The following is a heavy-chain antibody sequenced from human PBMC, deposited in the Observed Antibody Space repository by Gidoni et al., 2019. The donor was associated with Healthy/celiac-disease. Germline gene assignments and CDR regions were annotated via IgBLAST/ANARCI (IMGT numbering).Heavy chain of an antibody. CDR1: GFTFSNAW. Sequence: EVQLVESGGGLVKPGGSLRLSCAASGFTFSNAWMSWVRQAPGKGLGWVGRIKSKTDGGTTDYAAPVKGRFTISRDDSKNTLYLQMNSLKTEDTAVYYCTTDFFDAGYYYYGMDVWGQGTTVTVSS. J-gene: IGHJ6*02. CDR2: IKSKTDGGTT. V-gene: IGHV3-15*07. D-gene: IGHD3-3*01. CDR3: TTDFFDAGYYYYGMDV.